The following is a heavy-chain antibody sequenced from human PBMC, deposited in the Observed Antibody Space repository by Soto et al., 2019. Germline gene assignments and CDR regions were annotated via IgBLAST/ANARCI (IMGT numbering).Heavy chain of an antibody. Sequence: PGGSLRLSCAASGFTFSSYAMSWVRQAPGKGLEWVSAISGSRGGTFYADSVRGRFTISGDNSKSTLYLQMNNLRAEDTSVYYCAKYTAPYYLRYHLYVWGKGTTVTVSS. CDR1: GFTFSSYA. CDR3: AKYTAPYYLRYHLYV. CDR2: ISGSRGGT. J-gene: IGHJ6*03. V-gene: IGHV3-23*01. D-gene: IGHD3-22*01.